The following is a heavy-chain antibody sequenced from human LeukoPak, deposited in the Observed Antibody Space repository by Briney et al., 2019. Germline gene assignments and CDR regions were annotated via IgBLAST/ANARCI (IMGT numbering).Heavy chain of an antibody. V-gene: IGHV4-34*01. Sequence: SGTLSLTCAVYGGSFSGYYWSWIRQPPRKGLEWSGEINHSGSTNYNPSLKSRVTISVATTKKKFSLNRSSVTAADTAVYYCARRGYSSSWYHRRDAFFDYWGQGTLVTVSS. CDR2: INHSGST. J-gene: IGHJ4*02. CDR1: GGSFSGYY. CDR3: ARRGYSSSWYHRRDAFFDY. D-gene: IGHD6-13*01.